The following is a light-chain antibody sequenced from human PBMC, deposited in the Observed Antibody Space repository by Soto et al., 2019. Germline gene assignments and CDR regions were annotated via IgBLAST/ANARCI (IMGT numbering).Light chain of an antibody. Sequence: EIVLTQSPGTLSLSPGERATLSCRASQSVSSSYLAWYQQKPGQAPRLLIYGASSRATGIPDRFSGSGSGTDFTLTISRLEPEDFAVYYCQQYGSSATFSPGTKLDIK. CDR3: QQYGSSAT. CDR1: QSVSSSY. CDR2: GAS. V-gene: IGKV3-20*01. J-gene: IGKJ2*01.